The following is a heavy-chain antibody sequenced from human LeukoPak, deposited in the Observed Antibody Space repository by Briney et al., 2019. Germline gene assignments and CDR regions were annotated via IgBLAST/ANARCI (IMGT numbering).Heavy chain of an antibody. CDR3: AKPKDYYDSSGYYEYFQH. D-gene: IGHD3-22*01. CDR1: GFTFSSYA. Sequence: PGGSLRLSCAASGFTFSSYAMSWVRQAPGKGLEWVSAISGSGGSTYYADSVKGRFTISRDNSKNTLYLQMNSLRAEDTAVYYCAKPKDYYDSSGYYEYFQHWGQGTLVTVSS. J-gene: IGHJ1*01. CDR2: ISGSGGST. V-gene: IGHV3-23*01.